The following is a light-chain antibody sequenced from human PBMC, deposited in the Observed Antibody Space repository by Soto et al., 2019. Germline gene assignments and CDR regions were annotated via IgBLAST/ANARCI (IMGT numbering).Light chain of an antibody. CDR3: QQRSQWPPMT. V-gene: IGKV1-9*01. CDR1: QDIGIY. Sequence: IQLTQSPSSLSASVGDRVTITCRASQDIGIYLAWYQQKPGKAPNLLIYAASSLQRGVPSRFSGSGSGTDFTLTISSLEPEDVAVYYCQQRSQWPPMTFGQGTRLEMK. J-gene: IGKJ5*01. CDR2: AAS.